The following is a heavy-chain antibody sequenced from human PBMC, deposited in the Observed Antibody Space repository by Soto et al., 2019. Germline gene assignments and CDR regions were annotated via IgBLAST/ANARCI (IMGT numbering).Heavy chain of an antibody. J-gene: IGHJ4*02. V-gene: IGHV3-53*01. CDR3: ARGHETSGGPLAD. D-gene: IGHD1-1*01. CDR2: IYRTGTT. CDR1: GFTVSTSY. Sequence: GGSLRLSCAASGFTVSTSYMTWVRQAPGKGLQWVSVIYRTGTTHYADSVKGRFTISRDNSKNTLYLQMNSLRAEDTAVYYCARGHETSGGPLADWGQGTLVTVSS.